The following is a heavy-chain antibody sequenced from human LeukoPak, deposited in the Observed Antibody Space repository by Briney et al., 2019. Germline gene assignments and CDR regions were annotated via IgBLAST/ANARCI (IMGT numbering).Heavy chain of an antibody. CDR1: GYTFTGYY. CDR2: INPNSGGT. D-gene: IGHD6-19*01. Sequence: ASVKVSCKASGYTFTGYYMHWVRQAPGQGLEWMGGINPNSGGTNYAQKFQGRVTMTRDTSISTAYMELSRLRSDDTAVYYCARGEGLIVSSGWYYYWGQGTLVTVSS. CDR3: ARGEGLIVSSGWYYY. J-gene: IGHJ4*02. V-gene: IGHV1-2*02.